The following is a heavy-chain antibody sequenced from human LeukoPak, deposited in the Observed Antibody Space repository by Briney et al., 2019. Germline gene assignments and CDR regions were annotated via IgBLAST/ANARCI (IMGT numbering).Heavy chain of an antibody. J-gene: IGHJ4*02. CDR1: GFTVSSNY. V-gene: IGHV3-66*04. CDR3: ARREGTVTSFPNYFDY. D-gene: IGHD4-17*01. CDR2: IYSGGST. Sequence: GGSLRLSCAASGFTVSSNYMSWVRQAPGKGLEWVSVIYSGGSTYYADSVKGRFTISRDNSKNTLYLQMNSLRAEDTAVYYCARREGTVTSFPNYFDYWGQGTLVTVSS.